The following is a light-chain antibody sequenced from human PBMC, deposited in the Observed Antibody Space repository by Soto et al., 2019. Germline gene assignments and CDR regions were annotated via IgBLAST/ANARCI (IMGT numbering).Light chain of an antibody. Sequence: EIVLRQSPGTLSLSPGERATLSCRASQSVSSDNLAWYQQKPGQAPRLLIYGASHRATGIPDRIRGSGSGTEFTLTISSLEPEDFAVYYCQQRSNWPALTFGGGTKVDNK. CDR3: QQRSNWPALT. J-gene: IGKJ4*01. V-gene: IGKV3D-20*02. CDR1: QSVSSDN. CDR2: GAS.